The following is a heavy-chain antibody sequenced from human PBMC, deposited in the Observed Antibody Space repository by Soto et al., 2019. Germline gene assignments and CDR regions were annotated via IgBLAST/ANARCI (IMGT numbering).Heavy chain of an antibody. CDR1: GFTFSNAW. Sequence: PVGSLRLSCAASGFTFSNAWMNWFRQAPGKGLEWVGRIKSKTDGGTTDYAAPVKGRFTISRDDSKNTLYLQMNSLKTEDTAVYYCTTAFARQWPWHYYGMDVWGQGTTVTVSS. V-gene: IGHV3-15*07. CDR2: IKSKTDGGTT. CDR3: TTAFARQWPWHYYGMDV. J-gene: IGHJ6*02. D-gene: IGHD6-19*01.